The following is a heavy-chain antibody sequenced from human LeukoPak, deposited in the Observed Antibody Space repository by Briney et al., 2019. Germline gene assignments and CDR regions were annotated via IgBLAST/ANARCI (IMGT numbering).Heavy chain of an antibody. CDR1: GGSISSYY. CDR3: ARQVESVPGYYYYYMDV. Sequence: SETLSLTCTVSGGSISSYYWSWIRQPAGKGLEWIGRIYTSGSTNYNPSLRGRVTMSVDTSKNQFSLKLSSVTAADTAVYYCARQVESVPGYYYYYMDVWGKGTTVTVSS. J-gene: IGHJ6*03. V-gene: IGHV4-4*07. D-gene: IGHD1-14*01. CDR2: IYTSGST.